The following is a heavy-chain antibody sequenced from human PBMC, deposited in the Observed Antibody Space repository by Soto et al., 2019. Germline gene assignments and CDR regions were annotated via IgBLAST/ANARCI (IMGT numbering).Heavy chain of an antibody. CDR3: AREGIANSYGYWPFDY. CDR1: GGTFSSYA. CDR2: IIPIFGTA. D-gene: IGHD5-18*01. V-gene: IGHV1-69*13. J-gene: IGHJ4*02. Sequence: GASVKVSFKASGGTFSSYAISWLRQAPGQGLEWMGGIIPIFGTANYAQKFQGRVTITADESTSTAYMELSSLRSEDTAVYYCAREGIANSYGYWPFDYWGQGTLVTVSS.